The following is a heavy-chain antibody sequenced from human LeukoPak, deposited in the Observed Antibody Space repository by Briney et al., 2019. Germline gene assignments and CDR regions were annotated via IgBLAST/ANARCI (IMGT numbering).Heavy chain of an antibody. J-gene: IGHJ5*02. V-gene: IGHV4-59*01. D-gene: IGHD2-15*01. CDR1: GGSISSYY. CDR3: ARVNGGRYCSGGSCYNWFNP. CDR2: IYYSGST. Sequence: SETLSLTCTVSGGSISSYYGSWIRQPPGKGLEWIGYIYYSGSTNYNPSLKSRVTISVDTSKNQFSLKLSSVTAADTAVYYCARVNGGRYCSGGSCYNWFNPWGQGTLVTVSS.